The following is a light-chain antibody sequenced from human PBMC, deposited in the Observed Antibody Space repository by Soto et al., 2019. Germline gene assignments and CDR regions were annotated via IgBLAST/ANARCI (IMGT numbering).Light chain of an antibody. CDR1: QSISSW. Sequence: DIQMTQSPSTLSGSVGDRVTMTCRASQSISSWVAWYQQKPGKGPKLLIYKASHLESGVPSRFSGSGSGTEFTLTISSLQPGDFATYYCQHYNTYPWTFGHGTKV. CDR2: KAS. CDR3: QHYNTYPWT. V-gene: IGKV1-5*03. J-gene: IGKJ1*01.